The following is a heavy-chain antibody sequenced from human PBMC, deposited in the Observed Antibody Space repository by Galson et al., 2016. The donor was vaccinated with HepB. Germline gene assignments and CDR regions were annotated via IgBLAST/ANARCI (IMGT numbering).Heavy chain of an antibody. D-gene: IGHD3-22*01. CDR3: ARKRSGSSAAGDF. CDR1: GFTFGSYS. J-gene: IGHJ4*02. Sequence: SLRLSCAASGFTFGSYSMNWVRQAPGKGLEWVSFISSSSNNIYYAQSVKGRFTVSRDNARNSLSLHMNSLRVEDTAIYYCARKRSGSSAAGDFWGQGTVVTVFS. CDR2: ISSSSNNI. V-gene: IGHV3-48*01.